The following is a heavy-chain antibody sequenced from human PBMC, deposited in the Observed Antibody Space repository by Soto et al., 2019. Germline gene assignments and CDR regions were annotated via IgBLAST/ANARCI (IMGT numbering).Heavy chain of an antibody. J-gene: IGHJ6*02. CDR1: GFPFSNAW. CDR2: IKSKTDGGTT. V-gene: IGHV3-15*01. CDR3: NTDPPLLRFLELDYGMDV. D-gene: IGHD3-3*01. Sequence: GGSLRLSCAASGFPFSNAWMSLVRQSPGKGLEWVGRIKSKTDGGTTDYAAPVKGRFTISRDDSKNTLYLQMNSLKTEETAVYSCNTDPPLLRFLELDYGMDVWGQGTRFTVSS.